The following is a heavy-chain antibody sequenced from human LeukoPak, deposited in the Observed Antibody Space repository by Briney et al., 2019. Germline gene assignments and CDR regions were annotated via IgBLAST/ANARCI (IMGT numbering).Heavy chain of an antibody. CDR1: GDSIGNTIYY. CDR3: ARHGVGATTTLFDY. CDR2: IYYSGST. D-gene: IGHD1-26*01. J-gene: IGHJ4*02. Sequence: SETLSLTCTVSGDSIGNTIYYWGWIRQPPGKGLEWIGTIYYSGSTYYNPSLKSRVTMSVDTSKNQFSLKLSSVTAADTAVYYCARHGVGATTTLFDYWGQGTLVTVSS. V-gene: IGHV4-39*01.